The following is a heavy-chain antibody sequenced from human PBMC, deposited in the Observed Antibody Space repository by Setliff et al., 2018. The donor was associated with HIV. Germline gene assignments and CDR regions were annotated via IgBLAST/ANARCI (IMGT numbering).Heavy chain of an antibody. Sequence: GGSLRLSCAASGFTFSSYAMSWVRQAPGKGLEWVSAISGRGGSTFYADSVKGRFTIFRDNSNTTLYFQLTSLRVGDTAIYHCAKFFSVTPPAGAFDIWGQGTMVTVSS. CDR1: GFTFSSYA. CDR3: AKFFSVTPPAGAFDI. J-gene: IGHJ3*02. D-gene: IGHD4-17*01. V-gene: IGHV3-23*01. CDR2: ISGRGGST.